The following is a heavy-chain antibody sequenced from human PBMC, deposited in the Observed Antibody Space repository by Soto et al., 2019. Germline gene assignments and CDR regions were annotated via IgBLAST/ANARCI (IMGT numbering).Heavy chain of an antibody. CDR3: GRNIPGGVRTPMDV. J-gene: IGHJ6*04. D-gene: IGHD3-16*01. V-gene: IGHV3-33*01. CDR1: GFTFSSYG. CDR2: IWYDGSNK. Sequence: GGSLRLSCAASGFTFSSYGMHWVRQAPGKGLEWVAVIWYDGSNKYYADSVKGRFTISRDNSKNTLYLQMNSLRAEDTAVYYWGRNIPGGVRTPMDVGGKGTRVTVPS.